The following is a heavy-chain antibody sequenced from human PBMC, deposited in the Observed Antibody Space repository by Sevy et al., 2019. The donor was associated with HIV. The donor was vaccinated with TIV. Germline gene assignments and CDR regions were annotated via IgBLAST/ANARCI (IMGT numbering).Heavy chain of an antibody. D-gene: IGHD3-10*01. V-gene: IGHV4-61*02. CDR2: VHTSGDT. Sequence: SETLSLTCTVSGASINSGNYYWSWIRQPAGKGLEWLGRVHTSGDTNSNPSLKSRATISMDTSKNQFSLKLSSVIAADTAVYYCARERVGLDVVRGVRQWFDPWGQGTLVTVSS. CDR3: ARERVGLDVVRGVRQWFDP. CDR1: GASINSGNYY. J-gene: IGHJ5*02.